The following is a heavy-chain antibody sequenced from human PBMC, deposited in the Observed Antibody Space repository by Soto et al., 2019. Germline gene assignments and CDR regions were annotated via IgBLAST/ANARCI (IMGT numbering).Heavy chain of an antibody. J-gene: IGHJ4*02. Sequence: ASVKVSCKASGYTFTSYGISWVRQAPGQGLEWMGWISAYNGNTNYAQKLQGRVTVTTDTSTSTAYMELRSLRSDDTAVYYCASSTYSSGWRKLDYWGQGTLVTVSS. CDR3: ASSTYSSGWRKLDY. D-gene: IGHD6-19*01. CDR2: ISAYNGNT. CDR1: GYTFTSYG. V-gene: IGHV1-18*04.